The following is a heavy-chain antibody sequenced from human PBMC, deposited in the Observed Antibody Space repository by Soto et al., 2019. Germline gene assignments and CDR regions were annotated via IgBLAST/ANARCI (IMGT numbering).Heavy chain of an antibody. J-gene: IGHJ6*02. CDR1: GGSFSGYY. D-gene: IGHD3-3*01. CDR3: ARATIFGVVIGMDV. Sequence: SETLSLTCAVYGGSFSGYYWSWIRQPPGKGLEWIGEINHSGSTNYNPSLKSRVTISVDTSKNQFSLKLSSVTAADTAVYYCARATIFGVVIGMDVRGQGTTVTVSS. V-gene: IGHV4-34*01. CDR2: INHSGST.